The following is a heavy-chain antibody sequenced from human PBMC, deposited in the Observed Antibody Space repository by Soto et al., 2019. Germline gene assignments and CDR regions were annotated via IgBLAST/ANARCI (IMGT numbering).Heavy chain of an antibody. CDR1: GYTFNSYG. J-gene: IGHJ6*02. D-gene: IGHD3-10*01. V-gene: IGHV1-18*01. Sequence: ASVKVSCKTSGYTFNSYGISWVRQAPGQGLEWMGWISVYRGNTNYAQKFQGRVTITADESTSTAYMELSSLRSEDTAVYYCARDQGSGSYSLYYGMDVWGQGTTVTVSS. CDR2: ISVYRGNT. CDR3: ARDQGSGSYSLYYGMDV.